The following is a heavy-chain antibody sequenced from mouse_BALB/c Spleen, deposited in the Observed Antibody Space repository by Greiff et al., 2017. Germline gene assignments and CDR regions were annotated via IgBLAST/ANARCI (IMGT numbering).Heavy chain of an antibody. J-gene: IGHJ2*01. Sequence: EVKLVESGGGLVKPGGSLKLSCAASGFTFSDYYMYWVRQTPEKRLEWVATISDGGSYTYYPDSVKGRFTISRDNAKNNLYLQMSSLKSEDTAMYYCTREDGNYVYYFDYWGQGTTLTVSS. CDR3: TREDGNYVYYFDY. CDR2: ISDGGSYT. CDR1: GFTFSDYY. V-gene: IGHV5-4*02. D-gene: IGHD2-1*01.